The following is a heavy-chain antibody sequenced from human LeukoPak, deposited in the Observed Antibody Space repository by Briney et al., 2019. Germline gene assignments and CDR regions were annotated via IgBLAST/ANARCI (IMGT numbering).Heavy chain of an antibody. Sequence: GGSLRLSCAASGFNFSRSAMTWVRQGPGTGLEFVASIIYSGGATYYADSVKGRFTISRDNSKNTLYLQMNSLRAEDTALYCCAKDGLYYDGSEHVYYFDSWGQGTLVTVSS. J-gene: IGHJ4*02. CDR2: IIYSGGAT. D-gene: IGHD3-22*01. V-gene: IGHV3-23*01. CDR3: AKDGLYYDGSEHVYYFDS. CDR1: GFNFSRSA.